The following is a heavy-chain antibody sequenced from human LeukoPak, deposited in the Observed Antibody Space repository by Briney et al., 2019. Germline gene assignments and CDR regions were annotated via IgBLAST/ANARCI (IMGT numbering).Heavy chain of an antibody. D-gene: IGHD2-15*01. V-gene: IGHV3-23*01. J-gene: IGHJ4*02. CDR2: ISGSGGST. CDR1: GFTFSSYA. CDR3: AKGGGVVAAYLFDY. Sequence: GGSLRLSCAASGFTFSSYAMSWVRQAPGKGLDWVPAISGSGGSTYYADSVKGRFTISRDNSKNTLYLQMNSLRAEDTAVYYCAKGGGVVAAYLFDYWGQGTLVTVSS.